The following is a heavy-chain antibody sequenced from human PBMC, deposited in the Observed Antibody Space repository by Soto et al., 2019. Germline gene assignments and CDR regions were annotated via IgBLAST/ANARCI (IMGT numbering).Heavy chain of an antibody. J-gene: IGHJ4*02. Sequence: GXSVKVSCKASGYTFTHFYITWVRQAPGQGLEWMGAISPHNFNTNYAQKFRGRVTLTTEKSTNTAYMDLRSLTSDDTAVYYCARDEGGYDILNGYYKAHHFDYWGQGVPVTASS. CDR2: ISPHNFNT. D-gene: IGHD3-9*01. CDR1: GYTFTHFY. CDR3: ARDEGGYDILNGYYKAHHFDY. V-gene: IGHV1-18*01.